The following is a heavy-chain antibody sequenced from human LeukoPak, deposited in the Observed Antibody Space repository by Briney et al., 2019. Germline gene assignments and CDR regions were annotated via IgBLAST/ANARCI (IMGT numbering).Heavy chain of an antibody. Sequence: SVKVSCKASGYTFTSYAISWVRQAPGQGLEWMGGIIPTFGIRNYIEKFQGRATITTDESTSTAYLELTSLRSEDTAVYYCARGRSGSYVWLADHWGQGTLVTVSS. J-gene: IGHJ4*02. V-gene: IGHV1-69*05. CDR3: ARGRSGSYVWLADH. D-gene: IGHD1-26*01. CDR2: IIPTFGIR. CDR1: GYTFTSYA.